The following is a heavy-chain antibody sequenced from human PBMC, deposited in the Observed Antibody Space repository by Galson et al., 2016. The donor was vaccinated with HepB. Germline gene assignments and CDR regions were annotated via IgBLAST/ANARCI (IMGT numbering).Heavy chain of an antibody. D-gene: IGHD3-10*01. J-gene: IGHJ6*03. CDR3: ARDLDGSGSSYYIDV. Sequence: SLRLSCAASGFTFSSYAMHWVRQAPGKGLEWVAVISYDRSNTYYADSVKGRFTISRDNSKNTLFLQMNSLRVEDTAVYYCARDLDGSGSSYYIDVWDKGTTVTVSS. V-gene: IGHV3-30*04. CDR2: ISYDRSNT. CDR1: GFTFSSYA.